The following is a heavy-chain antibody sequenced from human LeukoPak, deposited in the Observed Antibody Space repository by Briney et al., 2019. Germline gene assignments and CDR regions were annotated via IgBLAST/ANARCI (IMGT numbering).Heavy chain of an antibody. CDR1: GYTFTSYG. CDR3: ARDPVTAAGSRHRYFDY. J-gene: IGHJ4*02. D-gene: IGHD6-13*01. CDR2: ISAYNGNT. Sequence: ASVKVSCKASGYTFTSYGISWVRQAPGQGLEWMGWISAYNGNTNYAQKLQGRVTMTTDTSTSTAYMELRSLRSDDTAVYYCARDPVTAAGSRHRYFDYWGQGTLVTVSS. V-gene: IGHV1-18*01.